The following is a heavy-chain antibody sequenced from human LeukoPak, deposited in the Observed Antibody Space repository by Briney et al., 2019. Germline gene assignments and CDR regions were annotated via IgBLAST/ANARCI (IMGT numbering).Heavy chain of an antibody. D-gene: IGHD3-10*01. V-gene: IGHV3-33*01. CDR1: GFTFSSYG. CDR2: IWYDGSNK. J-gene: IGHJ4*02. CDR3: ASSKYYYGSGSYKDY. Sequence: PGGSLRLSCAASGFTFSSYGMHWVRQAPGKGLEWVAVIWYDGSNKYYADSVKGRFTISRDNSKNTLYLQMNSLRAEDTAVYYCASSKYYYGSGSYKDYWGQGTLVTVSS.